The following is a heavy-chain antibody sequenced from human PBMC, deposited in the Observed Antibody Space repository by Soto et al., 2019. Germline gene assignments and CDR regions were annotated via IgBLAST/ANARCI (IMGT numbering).Heavy chain of an antibody. J-gene: IGHJ6*02. CDR1: GGSISSGGYY. D-gene: IGHD5-18*01. V-gene: IGHV4-31*03. CDR3: ARDVTRSGYSYGHVRIPEGYGMDV. CDR2: IYYSGST. Sequence: QVQLQESGPGLVKPSQTLSLTCTVSGGSISSGGYYWSWIRQHPGKGLEWIGYIYYSGSTYYNPSLKSRVTISVDTSKNQFSLKLSSVTAADTAVYYCARDVTRSGYSYGHVRIPEGYGMDVWGQGTTVTVSS.